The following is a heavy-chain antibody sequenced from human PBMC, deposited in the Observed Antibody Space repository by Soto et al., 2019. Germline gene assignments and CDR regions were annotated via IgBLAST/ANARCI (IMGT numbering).Heavy chain of an antibody. V-gene: IGHV4-34*01. CDR1: GASFSDSY. Sequence: QVRLQQWGAGLLKPSETLSLTCAVYGASFSDSYWNWIRQPPGKGLEWIGEINHSGSTIYNTSLENRLTISLAPSRKQCTLKMRSATAADTAVYYCAREVPSRYFDLWGRGTPVTVSS. CDR2: INHSGST. J-gene: IGHJ2*01. CDR3: AREVPSRYFDL. D-gene: IGHD1-1*01.